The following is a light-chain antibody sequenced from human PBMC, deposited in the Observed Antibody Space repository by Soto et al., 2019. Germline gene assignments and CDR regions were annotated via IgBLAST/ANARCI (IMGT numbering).Light chain of an antibody. CDR2: AAT. Sequence: DIQMTQSPSSVSASVGARVTITCRASQDISGWLAWHQQKPGKAPKLLIYAATTLHSGVPSRFSGSASGTDFTLTISSLQPEDFATYYCQQGHAFPLTFGGGTEVDIK. V-gene: IGKV1-12*01. CDR1: QDISGW. CDR3: QQGHAFPLT. J-gene: IGKJ4*01.